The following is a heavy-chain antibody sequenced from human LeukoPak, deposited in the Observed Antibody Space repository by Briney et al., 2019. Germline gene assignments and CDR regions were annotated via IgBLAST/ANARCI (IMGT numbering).Heavy chain of an antibody. CDR3: ASLRRGELYSLGY. V-gene: IGHV4-34*01. CDR2: INHSGST. J-gene: IGHJ4*02. CDR1: GGSFSGYY. Sequence: SETLTLTCAVYGGSFSGYYWSWIRQPPGKGLEWIGEINHSGSTDYNPSLKSRVTISVDTSKNQVSLKLSSVTAADTAVYYCASLRRGELYSLGYWGQGTLVTVSS. D-gene: IGHD3-16*01.